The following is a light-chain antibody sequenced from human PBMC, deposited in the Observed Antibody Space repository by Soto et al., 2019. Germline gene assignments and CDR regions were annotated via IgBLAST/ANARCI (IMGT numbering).Light chain of an antibody. CDR1: SNDVGHYNY. Sequence: QSALSQPASVSGSPGQSITISCTGTSNDVGHYNYVSWYQQHPGQAPKLMISEVTTRPSGVSDRFSGSKSGNTASLTISRLQAEDEAHYYCSSYTTAYTQVFGGGTKLTVL. CDR2: EVT. V-gene: IGLV2-14*01. CDR3: SSYTTAYTQV. J-gene: IGLJ3*02.